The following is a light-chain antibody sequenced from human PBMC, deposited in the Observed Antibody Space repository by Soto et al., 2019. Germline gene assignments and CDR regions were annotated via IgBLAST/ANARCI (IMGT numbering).Light chain of an antibody. CDR2: EVS. V-gene: IGLV2-8*01. CDR3: SSFAGNNNLV. Sequence: QSALTQPPSASGSPGQSVTISCTGTSSDVSSYNYVSWYQQHPGKAPKLMISEVSKRPSGVPDRFSGSKSGNTASLTVSGLQAEDEADYYCSSFAGNNNLVFGGGTKLTVL. CDR1: SSDVSSYNY. J-gene: IGLJ2*01.